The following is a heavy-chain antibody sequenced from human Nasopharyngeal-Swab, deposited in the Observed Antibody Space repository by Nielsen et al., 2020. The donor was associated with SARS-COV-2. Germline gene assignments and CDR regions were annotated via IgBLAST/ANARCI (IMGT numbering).Heavy chain of an antibody. V-gene: IGHV3-11*01. Sequence: GESLPISCAASGFTFSDYYMSWIRPAPGKGLEWVSYISSSGSTIYYADSVKGRFTISRDNAKNSLYLQMNSLRAEDTAVYYCARTYYYDSSGYYYVWFDPWGQGTLVTVSS. CDR2: ISSSGSTI. D-gene: IGHD3-22*01. CDR1: GFTFSDYY. J-gene: IGHJ5*02. CDR3: ARTYYYDSSGYYYVWFDP.